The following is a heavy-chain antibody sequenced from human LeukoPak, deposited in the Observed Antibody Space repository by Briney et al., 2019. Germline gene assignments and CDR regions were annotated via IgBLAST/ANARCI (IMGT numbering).Heavy chain of an antibody. D-gene: IGHD6-19*01. CDR3: AKEEGEQWLARGEYFDY. CDR1: GFTVSSNY. CDR2: ISSDGSNK. Sequence: GGSLRLSCAASGFTVSSNYMSWVRQAPGKGLEWVAVISSDGSNKYYADSVKGRFTISRDISKNTLYLQMNSLRAEDTAVYYCAKEEGEQWLARGEYFDYWGQGTLVTVSS. V-gene: IGHV3-30*18. J-gene: IGHJ4*02.